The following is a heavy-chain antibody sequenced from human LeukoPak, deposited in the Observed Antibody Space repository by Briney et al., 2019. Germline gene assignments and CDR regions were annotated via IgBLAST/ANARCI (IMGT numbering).Heavy chain of an antibody. V-gene: IGHV4-59*12. D-gene: IGHD3-10*01. J-gene: IGHJ4*02. CDR1: GGSISSYY. CDR2: IYHGGST. CDR3: VRDLLGGAY. Sequence: SETLSLTCTVSGGSISSYYWSWIRQPPGKGLEWIGEIYHGGSTNYNPSLKSRVTISIDKPKNQFSLKLNSVTAADTAVYYCVRDLLGGAYWGQGILVTVSS.